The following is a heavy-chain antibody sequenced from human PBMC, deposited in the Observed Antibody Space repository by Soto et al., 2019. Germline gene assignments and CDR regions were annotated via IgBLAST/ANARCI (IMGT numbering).Heavy chain of an antibody. D-gene: IGHD2-15*01. Sequence: QVQLVESGGGVVQPGRSLRLTCAASGFTFSSYGMHWVRQAPGKGLEWVAVIWYDGSNKYYADSVKGRFTISRDNSKNTLYLQMNSLRAEDTAVYYCARGVVVPSYYYYGMDVWGQGTTVTVSS. J-gene: IGHJ6*02. CDR3: ARGVVVPSYYYYGMDV. V-gene: IGHV3-33*01. CDR1: GFTFSSYG. CDR2: IWYDGSNK.